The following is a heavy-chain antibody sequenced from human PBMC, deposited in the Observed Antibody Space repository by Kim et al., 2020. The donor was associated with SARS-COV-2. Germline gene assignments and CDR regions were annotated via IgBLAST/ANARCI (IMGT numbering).Heavy chain of an antibody. Sequence: ASVKVSCKASGYTFTSYAMHWVRQAPGQRLEWMGWINAGNGNTKYSQKFQGRVTITRDTSASTAYMELSSLRSEDTAVYYCAREGGILEWLSQTANYYYYGMDVWGQGTTVTVSS. D-gene: IGHD3-3*01. CDR2: INAGNGNT. CDR1: GYTFTSYA. V-gene: IGHV1-3*01. J-gene: IGHJ6*02. CDR3: AREGGILEWLSQTANYYYYGMDV.